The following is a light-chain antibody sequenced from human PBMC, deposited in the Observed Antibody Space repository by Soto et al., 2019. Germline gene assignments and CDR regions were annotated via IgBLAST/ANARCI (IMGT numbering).Light chain of an antibody. CDR2: GAS. Sequence: EIVLTQSPGTLSLSPGERATLSFMASQSVSSSYLAWYQLKPGQAPRLLIYGASSRAIGIPDRFSGSGSGTDFTLTISRLDPEDFAVYFCQQYGSSPRTFGQGTKVDIK. V-gene: IGKV3-20*01. J-gene: IGKJ1*01. CDR3: QQYGSSPRT. CDR1: QSVSSSY.